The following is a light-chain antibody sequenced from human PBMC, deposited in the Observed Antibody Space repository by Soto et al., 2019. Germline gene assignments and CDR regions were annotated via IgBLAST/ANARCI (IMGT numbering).Light chain of an antibody. V-gene: IGKV3-20*01. CDR1: QSFTYTY. J-gene: IGKJ2*01. CDR2: GVS. Sequence: IVLTQSPVTLSSSPGERANLSCRASQSFTYTYLAWYQQKPGRSPRLLVYGVSARAAGISDRFSGSGSGTDFTLTINRLEPEDSAIYYCQQYESIPFTFGQGTKLEIK. CDR3: QQYESIPFT.